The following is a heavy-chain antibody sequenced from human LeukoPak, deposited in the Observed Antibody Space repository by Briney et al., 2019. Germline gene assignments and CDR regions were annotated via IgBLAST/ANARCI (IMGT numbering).Heavy chain of an antibody. V-gene: IGHV3-53*01. CDR2: IYSGGST. CDR3: ARDHGPRSGYDFWSGYYRYYGMDV. D-gene: IGHD3-3*01. CDR1: GFTVSSNY. Sequence: GGSLRLSCAASGFTVSSNYMSWVRQAPGKGLEWVSVIYSGGSTYYADSVKGRFTISRDNAKNSLYLQMNSLRAEDTAVYYCARDHGPRSGYDFWSGYYRYYGMDVWGQGTTVTVSS. J-gene: IGHJ6*02.